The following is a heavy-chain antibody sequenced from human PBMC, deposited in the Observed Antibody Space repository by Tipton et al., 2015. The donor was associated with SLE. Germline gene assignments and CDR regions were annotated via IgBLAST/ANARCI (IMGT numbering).Heavy chain of an antibody. J-gene: IGHJ5*02. CDR1: GGSFSGYY. V-gene: IGHV4-34*01. Sequence: TLSLTCAVYGGSFSGYYWSWIRQPPGKGLEWIGEINHSGSTNYNPSLKSRVTISVDTSKNQFSLKLSSVTVADTAVYYCAGYSSSDLNWFDPWGQGTLVTASS. D-gene: IGHD6-6*01. CDR3: AGYSSSDLNWFDP. CDR2: INHSGST.